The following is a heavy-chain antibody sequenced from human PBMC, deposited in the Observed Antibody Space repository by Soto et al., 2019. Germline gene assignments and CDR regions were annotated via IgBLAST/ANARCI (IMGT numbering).Heavy chain of an antibody. J-gene: IGHJ3*02. CDR1: GFTFSSYG. CDR3: ARGLEAVAGTSAFDI. Sequence: VQLVESGGGVVQPGRSLRLSCAASGFTFSSYGMHWVRQAPGKGLEWVAVIWYDGSNKYYADSVKGRFTISRDNSKNTLYLQMNSLRAEDTAVYYCARGLEAVAGTSAFDIWGQGTMVTVSS. D-gene: IGHD6-19*01. V-gene: IGHV3-33*01. CDR2: IWYDGSNK.